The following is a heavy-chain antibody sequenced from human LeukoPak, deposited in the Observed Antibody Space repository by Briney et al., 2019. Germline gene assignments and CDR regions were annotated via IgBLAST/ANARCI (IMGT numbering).Heavy chain of an antibody. CDR3: ARDAGYCTNGVCASGNWFDP. Sequence: ASVKVSCKASGGTFSSYAISWVRQAPGQGLEWMGGIIPIFGTANYAQEFQGRVTITADESTSTAYMELSSLRSEDTAVYYCARDAGYCTNGVCASGNWFDPWGQGTLVTVSS. J-gene: IGHJ5*02. CDR2: IIPIFGTA. CDR1: GGTFSSYA. V-gene: IGHV1-69*13. D-gene: IGHD2-8*01.